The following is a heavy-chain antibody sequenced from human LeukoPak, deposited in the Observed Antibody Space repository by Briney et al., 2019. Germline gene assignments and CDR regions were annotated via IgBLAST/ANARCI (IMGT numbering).Heavy chain of an antibody. V-gene: IGHV1-8*01. D-gene: IGHD5-12*01. Sequence: ASVKVSCKASGYTFTNYDINWVRQATGQGLEWMGWMNPNSGNTGYAQKFQGRVTMTRNTSKSTAYMEMRSLRSDDTAVYYCARGRRYSGYDAIGFWGQGTLVTVSS. J-gene: IGHJ4*02. CDR3: ARGRRYSGYDAIGF. CDR1: GYTFTNYD. CDR2: MNPNSGNT.